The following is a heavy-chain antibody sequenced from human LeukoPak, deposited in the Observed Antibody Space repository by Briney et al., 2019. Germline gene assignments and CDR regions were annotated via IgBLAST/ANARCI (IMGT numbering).Heavy chain of an antibody. Sequence: GESLKISCKGSGYSFSNYWIGWVRQMPGKGLEWMGIIYPGDSATRYSPSFQGQVTISADKSISTASLQWSSLKGSDTAMYYCARHYYDYVWGSYGIDYWGEGTLVTVSS. CDR3: ARHYYDYVWGSYGIDY. CDR2: IYPGDSAT. D-gene: IGHD3-16*01. CDR1: GYSFSNYW. J-gene: IGHJ4*02. V-gene: IGHV5-51*01.